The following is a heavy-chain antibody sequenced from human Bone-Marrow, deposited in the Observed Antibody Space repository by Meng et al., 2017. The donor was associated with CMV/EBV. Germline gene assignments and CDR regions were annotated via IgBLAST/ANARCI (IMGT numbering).Heavy chain of an antibody. V-gene: IGHV3-30*02. CDR1: GFTFGSYG. Sequence: GGSLRLSCAASGFTFGSYGFHWVRQAPGKGLEWVAFIRYDGSNKYYADSVKGRFTISRDNSKNTLYLQMNSLRAEDTAVYYCARGKGWLQTLPAGYWGQGTLVTVSS. CDR3: ARGKGWLQTLPAGY. CDR2: IRYDGSNK. D-gene: IGHD5-24*01. J-gene: IGHJ4*02.